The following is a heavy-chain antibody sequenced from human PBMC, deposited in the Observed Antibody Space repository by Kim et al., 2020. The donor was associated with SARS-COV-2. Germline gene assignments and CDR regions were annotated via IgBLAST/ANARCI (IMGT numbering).Heavy chain of an antibody. CDR1: GYTFTSYG. D-gene: IGHD6-25*01. V-gene: IGHV1-18*01. J-gene: IGHJ3*02. Sequence: ASVKVSCKASGYTFTSYGISWVRQAPGQGLEWMGWISAYNGNTNYAQKLQGRVTMTTDTSTSTAYMELRSLRSDDTAVYYCARDRYSSGWDPTSDAFDIWGQGTMVTVSS. CDR2: ISAYNGNT. CDR3: ARDRYSSGWDPTSDAFDI.